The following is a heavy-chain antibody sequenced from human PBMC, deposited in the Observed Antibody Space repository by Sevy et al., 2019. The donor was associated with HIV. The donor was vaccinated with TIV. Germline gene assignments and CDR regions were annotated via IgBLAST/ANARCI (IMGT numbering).Heavy chain of an antibody. V-gene: IGHV3-30*18. CDR3: AKDLTSSAQPFIED. Sequence: GGSLRLSCAVSGFTLTKNGMHWVRQTPGKGLEWLAVISSDGSDKFYADSVKGRFTISRDNSKNTVYLQMNSLRVGDTAVYYCAKDLTSSAQPFIEDWGQGTPVTVSS. J-gene: IGHJ4*02. CDR1: GFTLTKNG. CDR2: ISSDGSDK. D-gene: IGHD7-27*01.